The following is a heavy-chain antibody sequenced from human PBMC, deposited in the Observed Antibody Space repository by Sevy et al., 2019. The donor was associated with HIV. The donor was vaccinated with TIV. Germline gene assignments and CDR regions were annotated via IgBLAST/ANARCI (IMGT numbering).Heavy chain of an antibody. J-gene: IGHJ4*02. CDR1: GVSFSNAW. CDR3: TTDPAPCSDTSTYSYRCPDAY. D-gene: IGHD1-26*01. CDR2: IKCTIDGGPPP. Sequence: RGSLRLSCAASGVSFSNAWMNWVRQAPGKGLEWVGHIKCTIDGGPPPRYAAPVGHRFTISKDYSSDTLYVHLQMNSLRTEDTAVYYCTTDPAPCSDTSTYSYRCPDAYWGQGTLVTVSS. V-gene: IGHV3-15*07.